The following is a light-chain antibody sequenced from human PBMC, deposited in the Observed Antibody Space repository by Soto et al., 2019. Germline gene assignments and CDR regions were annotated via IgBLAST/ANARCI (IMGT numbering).Light chain of an antibody. Sequence: EVVLTQSPGTLSLSPGGRATLSCRASQTVGSSYIAWYQQKPGQTPRLLIYGASSRATGVPDRFSGSGSGTDFTLTISRLEAEDFAVYYCQHYASSWWMFGQGTKVDIK. CDR2: GAS. CDR1: QTVGSSY. V-gene: IGKV3-20*01. J-gene: IGKJ1*01. CDR3: QHYASSWWM.